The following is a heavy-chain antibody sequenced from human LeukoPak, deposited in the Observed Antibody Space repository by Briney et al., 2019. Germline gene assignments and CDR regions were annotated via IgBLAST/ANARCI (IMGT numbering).Heavy chain of an antibody. V-gene: IGHV3-23*01. CDR2: ISGSGAST. CDR1: GFTFSTNA. J-gene: IGHJ4*02. D-gene: IGHD1-26*01. Sequence: GGSLRLSCLTSGFTFSTNAMSWVRQAPGKGLEWISGISGSGASTYYADSVTGRFTISRDNSRNTLYLQMNSLRGDDTAVYYRAKDVGKWESLHFFDYWGQGTLVTVSS. CDR3: AKDVGKWESLHFFDY.